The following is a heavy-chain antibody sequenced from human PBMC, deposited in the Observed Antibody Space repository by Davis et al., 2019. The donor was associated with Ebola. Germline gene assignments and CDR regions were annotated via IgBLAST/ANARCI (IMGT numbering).Heavy chain of an antibody. Sequence: GSLRLSCAVYGGSFSGYYWSWIRQPPGKGLEWIGEIIHRGGTNYNPSLKSRVTISVDTSKNQFSLKVTSVTAADTAVYYCARGLGMGWFDPWGQGTMVTVSS. V-gene: IGHV4-34*01. CDR3: ARGLGMGWFDP. CDR1: GGSFSGYY. D-gene: IGHD6-13*01. CDR2: IIHRGGT. J-gene: IGHJ5*02.